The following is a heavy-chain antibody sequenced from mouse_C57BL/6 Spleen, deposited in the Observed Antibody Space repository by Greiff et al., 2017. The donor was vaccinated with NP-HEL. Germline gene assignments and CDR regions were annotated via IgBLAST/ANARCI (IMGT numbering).Heavy chain of an antibody. V-gene: IGHV1-9*01. Sequence: QVQLKQSGAELMKPGASVKLSCKATGYTFTGYWIEWVKQRPGHGLEWIGEILPGSGSTNYNEKFKGKATFTADTSSNTAYMQLSSLTTEDSAIYYCARGGAFTTVVARYFDYWGQGTTLTVSS. CDR3: ARGGAFTTVVARYFDY. J-gene: IGHJ2*01. CDR2: ILPGSGST. D-gene: IGHD1-1*01. CDR1: GYTFTGYW.